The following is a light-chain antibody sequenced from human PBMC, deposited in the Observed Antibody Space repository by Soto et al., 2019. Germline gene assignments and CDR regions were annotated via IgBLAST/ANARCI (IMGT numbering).Light chain of an antibody. CDR1: TGAVTSGHY. CDR3: LLSYSGTWV. CDR2: DTS. V-gene: IGLV7-46*01. Sequence: QAVVTQEPSLTVSPGGQVPLTVGPGTGAVTSGHYPNWFQQKPGQAPMTLIYDTSNQHSWTPARFSGSLLGGKAALTLSGAQPEDEAEYYCLLSYSGTWVFGGGTKLTVL. J-gene: IGLJ3*02.